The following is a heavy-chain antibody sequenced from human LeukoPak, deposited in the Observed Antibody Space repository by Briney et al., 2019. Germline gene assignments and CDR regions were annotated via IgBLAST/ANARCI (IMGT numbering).Heavy chain of an antibody. Sequence: GGSLRLSCAASGFTVSSNYMSWVRQAPGKGLEWVSVIYSGGSTYYADSVKGRFTISRDNSKNTLYLQMNSLRAEDTAVYYCARDSGKSYYALDYWGQGTLVTVSS. D-gene: IGHD1-26*01. CDR1: GFTVSSNY. CDR2: IYSGGST. V-gene: IGHV3-66*01. CDR3: ARDSGKSYYALDY. J-gene: IGHJ4*02.